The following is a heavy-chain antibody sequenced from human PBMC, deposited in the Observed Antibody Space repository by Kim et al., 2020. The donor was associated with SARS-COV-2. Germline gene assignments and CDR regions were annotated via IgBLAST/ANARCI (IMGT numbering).Heavy chain of an antibody. Sequence: GGSLRLSCAASGFTFSSYAMSWVRQAPGKGLEWVSAISGSGGSTYYADSVKGRFTISRDNSKNTLYLQMNSLRAEDTAVYYCAKLEGYGGHLPGDDAFDIWGQGTMVTVSS. J-gene: IGHJ3*02. CDR1: GFTFSSYA. V-gene: IGHV3-23*01. CDR2: ISGSGGST. CDR3: AKLEGYGGHLPGDDAFDI. D-gene: IGHD4-17*01.